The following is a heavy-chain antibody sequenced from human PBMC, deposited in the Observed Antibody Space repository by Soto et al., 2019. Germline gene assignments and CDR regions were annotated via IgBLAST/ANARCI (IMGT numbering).Heavy chain of an antibody. D-gene: IGHD3-16*02. CDR2: ISSSSSYI. CDR3: ASPSYDYVWGSYRYTSIPDY. CDR1: GFTFSSYS. Sequence: EVQLVESGGGLVKPGGSLRLSCAASGFTFSSYSMNWVRQAPGKGLEWVSSISSSSSYIYYADSVKGRFTISRDNAKNALYLQMNSLRAEDTAVYYCASPSYDYVWGSYRYTSIPDYWGQGTLVTVSS. J-gene: IGHJ4*02. V-gene: IGHV3-21*01.